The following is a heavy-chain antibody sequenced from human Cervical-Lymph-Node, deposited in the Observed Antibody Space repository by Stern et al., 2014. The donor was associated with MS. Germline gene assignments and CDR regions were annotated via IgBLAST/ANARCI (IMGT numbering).Heavy chain of an antibody. J-gene: IGHJ6*02. V-gene: IGHV1-8*01. D-gene: IGHD6-19*01. CDR3: ARGVGYSSDWYDPYYYGLDV. Sequence: DQLVESGAEVKKPGASVKVSCKASGYTFTNYDINWVRQATGQGLEWMGWMNPNNGNTGYAQRFQGRVTMTRNTSTSTVYMELSSLTSEDTAVYYCARGVGYSSDWYDPYYYGLDVWGQGTTVTVSS. CDR2: MNPNNGNT. CDR1: GYTFTNYD.